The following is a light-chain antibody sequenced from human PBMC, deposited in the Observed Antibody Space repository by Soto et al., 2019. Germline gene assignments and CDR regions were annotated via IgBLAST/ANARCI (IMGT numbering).Light chain of an antibody. Sequence: EIVLTQSPGTLSLSPGERATLSCRASQSIRSSSLAWYQQKPGQAPRLLIYDASNRATGIPARFSGSGSGTDFSLTISRLEPEDFAVYYCQQYGTSLRWTFGQGTKVDIK. V-gene: IGKV3-20*01. CDR2: DAS. CDR3: QQYGTSLRWT. CDR1: QSIRSSS. J-gene: IGKJ1*01.